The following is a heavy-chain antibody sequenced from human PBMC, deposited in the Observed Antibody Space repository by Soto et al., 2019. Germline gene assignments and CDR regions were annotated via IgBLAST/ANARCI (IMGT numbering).Heavy chain of an antibody. Sequence: GASVKVSCKASGGTFSSYAISWVRQAPGQGLEWMGGIIPIFGTANYAQKFQGRVTITADESTSTAYMELSSLRSEDTAVYYCARAITFFGGDYGMDVWGKGTTVTVSP. CDR2: IIPIFGTA. D-gene: IGHD3-3*01. CDR3: ARAITFFGGDYGMDV. CDR1: GGTFSSYA. V-gene: IGHV1-69*13. J-gene: IGHJ6*04.